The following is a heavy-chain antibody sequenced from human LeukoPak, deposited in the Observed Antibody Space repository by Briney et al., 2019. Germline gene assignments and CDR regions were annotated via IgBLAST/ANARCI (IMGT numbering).Heavy chain of an antibody. Sequence: GRSLRLSCAASGFTFDDYAMHWVRQAPGKGLEWVSGISWNSGSIGYADSVKGRFTISRDNAKNSLYLQINSLRAEDTALYYCAKDTDIAAAGTTGSFDYWGQGTLVTVSS. CDR1: GFTFDDYA. CDR3: AKDTDIAAAGTTGSFDY. V-gene: IGHV3-9*01. J-gene: IGHJ4*02. CDR2: ISWNSGSI. D-gene: IGHD6-13*01.